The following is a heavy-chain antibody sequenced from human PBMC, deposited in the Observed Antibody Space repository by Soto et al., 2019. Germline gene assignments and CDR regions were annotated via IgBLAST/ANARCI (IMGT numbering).Heavy chain of an antibody. CDR2: VSDTADRI. CDR3: AKNPGYYYDSTGYHFDY. V-gene: IGHV3-23*01. J-gene: IGHJ4*02. CDR1: GFSFGSNS. Sequence: PGGSLRLSCSASGFSFGSNSMAWVRQAPGKGLEWVASVSDTADRIFHADSVKGRFTISRDNSKNTLYLQMNSLRAEDTAVYYCAKNPGYYYDSTGYHFDYWGQGTLVTVSS. D-gene: IGHD3-22*01.